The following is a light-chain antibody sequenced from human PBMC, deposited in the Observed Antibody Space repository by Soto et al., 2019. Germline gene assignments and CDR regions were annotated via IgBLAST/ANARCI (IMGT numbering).Light chain of an antibody. CDR1: QDISNY. V-gene: IGKV1-33*01. Sequence: DIQMTQSPSSLSASVGDRVTITCQASQDISNYLNWYQQKPGKAPKRLIYDASNLETGVPSRFSGSASETDFTFTISSLQPEDIATYYCQQYDNLPPITVGQGTRLEIK. CDR2: DAS. J-gene: IGKJ5*01. CDR3: QQYDNLPPIT.